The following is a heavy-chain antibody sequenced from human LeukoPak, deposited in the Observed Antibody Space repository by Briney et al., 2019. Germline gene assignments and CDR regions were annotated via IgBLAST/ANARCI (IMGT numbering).Heavy chain of an antibody. Sequence: ASVKVSCKASGYTFTSYAMNWVRQAPGQGLEWMGGIIPIFGTANYAQKFQGRVTITTDESTSTAYMELSSLRPEDTAVYYCARDSNVAVGGYCSSTSCYTRKFGYYYYMDVWGKGTTVTVSS. CDR1: GYTFTSYA. D-gene: IGHD2-2*02. CDR2: IIPIFGTA. CDR3: ARDSNVAVGGYCSSTSCYTRKFGYYYYMDV. J-gene: IGHJ6*03. V-gene: IGHV1-69*05.